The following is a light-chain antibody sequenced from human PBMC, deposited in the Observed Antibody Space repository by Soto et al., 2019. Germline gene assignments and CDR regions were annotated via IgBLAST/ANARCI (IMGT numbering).Light chain of an antibody. CDR2: GTS. CDR3: QQYGSSPIT. Sequence: EIVLTQSPGTLSLAPGERATLSCRASQSISITSLAWYQQKPGQAPRLLIYGTSSRATAIPDRFSGRGSGTDFTLTISRLEPEDFAVYYCQQYGSSPITFGQGTRLVIK. V-gene: IGKV3-20*01. J-gene: IGKJ5*01. CDR1: QSISITS.